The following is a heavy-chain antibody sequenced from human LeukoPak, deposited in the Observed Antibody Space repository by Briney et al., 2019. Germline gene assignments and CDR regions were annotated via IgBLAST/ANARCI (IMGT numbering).Heavy chain of an antibody. CDR3: VQSTAWYRSSWYLMY. D-gene: IGHD6-13*01. V-gene: IGHV3-30*02. Sequence: GGSLRLSCAASGFIFSSYGMHWVRQAPGKGLEWVAFIRYDGSNKYYADSVKGRFSIARDNSRDTLNLQMNSLRAEDTAIYYCVQSTAWYRSSWYLMYWGQGILVTVSS. CDR2: IRYDGSNK. J-gene: IGHJ4*02. CDR1: GFIFSSYG.